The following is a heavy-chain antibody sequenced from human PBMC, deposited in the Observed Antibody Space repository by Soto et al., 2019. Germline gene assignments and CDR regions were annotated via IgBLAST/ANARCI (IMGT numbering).Heavy chain of an antibody. J-gene: IGHJ4*02. CDR3: ARVPIRGVNPFDY. CDR1: GFTFSDYY. CDR2: ISGSGSTK. V-gene: IGHV3-11*04. D-gene: IGHD3-10*01. Sequence: GGSLRLSCAASGFTFSDYYMSWIRQAPGKGLEWVSNISGSGSTKYYADSVKGRFTISRDNAKNSLYLQMNSLRAEDTAVYYCARVPIRGVNPFDYWGQGTLVTVSS.